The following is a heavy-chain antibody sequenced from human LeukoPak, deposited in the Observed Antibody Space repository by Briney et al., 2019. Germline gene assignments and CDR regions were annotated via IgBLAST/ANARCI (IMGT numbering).Heavy chain of an antibody. D-gene: IGHD6-19*01. CDR2: IYYSGST. CDR1: GGSISSGGYY. CDR3: ARGLYSSGWYRFSSGYLYDY. V-gene: IGHV4-31*03. J-gene: IGHJ4*02. Sequence: PSETLSLTCTVSGGSISSGGYYWSWIRQHPGKGLEWIGYIYYSGSTYYNPSLKSRVTISVDTSKNQFSLKLSSVTAADTAVYYCARGLYSSGWYRFSSGYLYDYWGQGTLVTVSS.